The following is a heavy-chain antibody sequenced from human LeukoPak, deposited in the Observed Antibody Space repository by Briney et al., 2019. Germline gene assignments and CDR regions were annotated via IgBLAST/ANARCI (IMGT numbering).Heavy chain of an antibody. Sequence: LSETLSLTCAVYGGSFSGYYWSWIRQPPGKGLEWIGEINHSGSTNYNPSLKSRVTISVDTSKNQFSLKLSSVTAADTAVYYCARGLLVRGLTYYYYYGMDVWAKGPRSPSP. J-gene: IGHJ6*02. V-gene: IGHV4-34*01. CDR3: ARGLLVRGLTYYYYYGMDV. D-gene: IGHD3-10*01. CDR2: INHSGST. CDR1: GGSFSGYY.